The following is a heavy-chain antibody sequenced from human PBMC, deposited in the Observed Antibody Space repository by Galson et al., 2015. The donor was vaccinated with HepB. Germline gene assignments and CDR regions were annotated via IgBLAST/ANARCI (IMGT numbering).Heavy chain of an antibody. CDR2: ISYDGSNK. Sequence: SLRLSCAASGFTFSSYGMHWVRQAPGKGLEWVAVISYDGSNKYYADSVKGRFTISRDNSKNTLYLQMNSLRAEDTAVYYCAKDREVFGGWDLFDYWGQGTLVTVSS. CDR1: GFTFSSYG. V-gene: IGHV3-30*18. D-gene: IGHD6-19*01. J-gene: IGHJ4*02. CDR3: AKDREVFGGWDLFDY.